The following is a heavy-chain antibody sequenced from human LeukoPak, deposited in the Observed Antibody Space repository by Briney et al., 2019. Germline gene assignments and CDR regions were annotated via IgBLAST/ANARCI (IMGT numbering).Heavy chain of an antibody. Sequence: SQTLSLTCTVSGGSISSGGYYWSWIRQHPGKGLEWIGYIYYSGSTYYNPSLKSRVTISVDTSKNQFSLKLSSVTAADTAVYYCAREYCSGGSCYEHWFDPWGQGTLVTASS. CDR1: GGSISSGGYY. CDR3: AREYCSGGSCYEHWFDP. J-gene: IGHJ5*02. D-gene: IGHD2-15*01. V-gene: IGHV4-31*03. CDR2: IYYSGST.